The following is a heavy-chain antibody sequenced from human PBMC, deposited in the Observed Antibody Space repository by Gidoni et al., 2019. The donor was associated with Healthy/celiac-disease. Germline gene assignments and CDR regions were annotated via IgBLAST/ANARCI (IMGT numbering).Heavy chain of an antibody. V-gene: IGHV5-51*01. CDR2: IYPGDSDT. D-gene: IGHD2-2*02. CDR3: ARLARYCSSTSGYRYRRDYYYYGRDV. J-gene: IGHJ6*02. CDR1: GYSFTSYW. Sequence: EVQLVQSGAEVKKPGESLKISCKGSGYSFTSYWIGWVRQMPGKGLDWMGIIYPGDSDTRYSPSFQGQVTISADKSISTAYLQWSSLKASDTAMYYCARLARYCSSTSGYRYRRDYYYYGRDVWGQGTTVTVSS.